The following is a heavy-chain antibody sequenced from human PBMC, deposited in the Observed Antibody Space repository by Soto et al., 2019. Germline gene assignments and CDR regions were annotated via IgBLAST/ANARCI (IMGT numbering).Heavy chain of an antibody. V-gene: IGHV3-30*03. CDR3: GRGNFSFDFGS. CDR2: ISRDGTNT. Sequence: QIQLVESGGGVVQPGGSLRLSCAASRFSFGSFGMHWVRQAPGKGLEWVAFISRDGTNTYYGDSVKGRFTLSRDHSMNTVYLQMTTVRDEDTALYYCGRGNFSFDFGSWGQGTLVIVSS. D-gene: IGHD1-1*01. J-gene: IGHJ4*02. CDR1: RFSFGSFG.